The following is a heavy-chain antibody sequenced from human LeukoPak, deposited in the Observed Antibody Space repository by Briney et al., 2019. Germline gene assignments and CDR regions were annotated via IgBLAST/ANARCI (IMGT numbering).Heavy chain of an antibody. J-gene: IGHJ3*02. CDR3: ARLTGHFAFDI. D-gene: IGHD7-27*01. Sequence: ATVKVSCKASGFTFIGYYIYWVRQAPGQGLEWMGWINPNNGDTHYAQNFQGRVTMTRDTSISTAYVELSRLGSDDTAVYYCARLTGHFAFDIWGQGTMVTVSS. CDR1: GFTFIGYY. V-gene: IGHV1-2*02. CDR2: INPNNGDT.